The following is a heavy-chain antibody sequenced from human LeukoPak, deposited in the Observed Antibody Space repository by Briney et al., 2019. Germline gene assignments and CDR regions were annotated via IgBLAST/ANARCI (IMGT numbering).Heavy chain of an antibody. J-gene: IGHJ4*02. V-gene: IGHV4-61*02. CDR1: GGSSSSSSYY. Sequence: SETLSLTCTASGGSSSSSSYYWSWIRQPAGKGLEWIGRIYASGSTNYNPSLKSRVTISVDTSKNQFSLKLSSVTAADTAVYYRARNYYDSSGYYSNFDYWGQGTLVTVSS. CDR2: IYASGST. D-gene: IGHD3-22*01. CDR3: ARNYYDSSGYYSNFDY.